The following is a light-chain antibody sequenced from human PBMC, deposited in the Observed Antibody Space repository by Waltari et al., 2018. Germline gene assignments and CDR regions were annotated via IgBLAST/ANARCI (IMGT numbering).Light chain of an antibody. V-gene: IGKV3-11*01. CDR1: QSVFTY. CDR3: HQRHSWPIT. J-gene: IGKJ5*01. CDR2: DAS. Sequence: EIVLTQSPATLSLSPGERATLSCRASQSVFTYLAWYQHKPGQAPRLLIHDASNRATGIPARFSGSGSGTDFTLTISSLEPEDFAVYYCHQRHSWPITFGQGTRLEIK.